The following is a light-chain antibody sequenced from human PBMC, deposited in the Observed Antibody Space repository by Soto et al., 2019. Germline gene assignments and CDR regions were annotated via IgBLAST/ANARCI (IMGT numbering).Light chain of an antibody. CDR2: AAS. J-gene: IGKJ5*01. CDR1: QGISSY. CDR3: QQSYSYPIT. Sequence: IQLTQSPSSLSASVGDRVTITCRASQGISSYLAWYQQKPGKAPKLLIYAASTLQSGVPSRFSGSGSGTDFTLTISCLQSEDFATYYCQQSYSYPITFGQGTRLEIK. V-gene: IGKV1-9*01.